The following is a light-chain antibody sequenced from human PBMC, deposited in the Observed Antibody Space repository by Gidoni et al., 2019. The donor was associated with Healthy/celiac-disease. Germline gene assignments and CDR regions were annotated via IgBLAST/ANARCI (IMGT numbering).Light chain of an antibody. CDR3: SSYTSSSPWV. CDR2: EVS. J-gene: IGLJ3*02. CDR1: SSDVGGYNY. Sequence: QSALTPPSSVSGSPGQSITISCTGTSSDVGGYNYVFWYQQHPGKAPKLMIYEVSNRPSGVSNRFSGSKSGNTASLTISGLQAEDEADYYCSSYTSSSPWVFGGGTKLTVL. V-gene: IGLV2-14*01.